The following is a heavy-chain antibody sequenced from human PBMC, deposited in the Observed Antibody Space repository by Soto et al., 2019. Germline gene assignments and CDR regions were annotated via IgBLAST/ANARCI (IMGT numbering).Heavy chain of an antibody. V-gene: IGHV3-30*18. CDR1: RFTFSSYG. CDR3: GEDLEASWFGDLSYVTLDY. Sequence: QVQLVESGGGVVQPGRSLRLSCAASRFTFSSYGMHWVRQAPGKGLEWVAFISYDGSYKYFPDSVKGRFTISRDNSRNTRYLQMNSLRAEDAAVYYCGEDLEASWFGDLSYVTLDYWGQGTLVTVSS. CDR2: ISYDGSYK. D-gene: IGHD3-10*01. J-gene: IGHJ4*02.